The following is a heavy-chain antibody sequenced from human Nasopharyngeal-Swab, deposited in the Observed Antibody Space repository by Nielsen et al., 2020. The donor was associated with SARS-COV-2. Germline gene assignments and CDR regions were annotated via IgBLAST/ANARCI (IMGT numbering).Heavy chain of an antibody. Sequence: GGSLRLSCAASGFTFSSYGMHWVRQAPGKGLEWVAVIWYDGSNKYYADSVKGRFTISRDNSKNTLYLQMNSLRAEDTAVYYCARSNFIGGSCPPPDYWGQGTLVTVSS. CDR1: GFTFSSYG. V-gene: IGHV3-33*01. J-gene: IGHJ4*02. CDR2: IWYDGSNK. CDR3: ARSNFIGGSCPPPDY. D-gene: IGHD2-15*01.